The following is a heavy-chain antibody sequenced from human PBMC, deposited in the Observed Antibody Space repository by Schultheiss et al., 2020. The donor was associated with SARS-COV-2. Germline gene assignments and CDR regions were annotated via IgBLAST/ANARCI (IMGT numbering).Heavy chain of an antibody. CDR1: GFTFSSYW. Sequence: GGSLRLSCAASGFTFSSYWMSWVRQAPGKGLEWVANIKQDGSEKYYVDSVKGRFTISRDNAKNSLYLQMNSLRAEDTAVYYCARDGYSSSWFRDYYYYGMDVWGQGTTVTVSS. V-gene: IGHV3-7*01. J-gene: IGHJ6*02. CDR2: IKQDGSEK. CDR3: ARDGYSSSWFRDYYYYGMDV. D-gene: IGHD6-13*01.